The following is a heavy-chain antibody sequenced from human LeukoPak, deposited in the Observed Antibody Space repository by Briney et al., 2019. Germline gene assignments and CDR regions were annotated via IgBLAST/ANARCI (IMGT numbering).Heavy chain of an antibody. CDR2: IYYSGST. D-gene: IGHD3-22*01. CDR1: GGSISSSSYY. Sequence: SETLSLTCTVSGGSISSSSYYWGWIRQPPGKGLEWIGSIYYSGSTYYNPSLKSRVTISVDTSKNQFSLKLTSVTAADTAVYYCARAYYDTAYYYMDVWGKGTTVTVSS. V-gene: IGHV4-39*07. J-gene: IGHJ6*03. CDR3: ARAYYDTAYYYMDV.